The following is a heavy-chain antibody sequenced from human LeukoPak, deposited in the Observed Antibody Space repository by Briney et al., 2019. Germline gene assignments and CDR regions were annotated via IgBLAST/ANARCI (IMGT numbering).Heavy chain of an antibody. V-gene: IGHV3-7*01. Sequence: GGSLRLSCAASGFTFSSYWMSWVRQAPGKGLEXXXNIKQDGSEKYYVDSVKGRFTISRDNAKNSLYLQMNSLRAEDTAVYYCARDGFYKYYYYYGMDVWGQGTTVTVSS. CDR2: IKQDGSEK. CDR3: ARDGFYKYYYYYGMDV. CDR1: GFTFSSYW. J-gene: IGHJ6*02. D-gene: IGHD5-24*01.